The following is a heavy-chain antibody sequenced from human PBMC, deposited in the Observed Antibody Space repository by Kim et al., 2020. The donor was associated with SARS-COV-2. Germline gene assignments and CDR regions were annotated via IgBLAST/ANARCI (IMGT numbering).Heavy chain of an antibody. D-gene: IGHD6-19*01. CDR2: ISSDGRDK. Sequence: GGSLRLSCAASGFTFTNYALHWVRQAPGKGLDYVTGISSDGRDKYYGDSVRGRFTISRDNSKNTQYLQLDGLRHEDTAVYYCARGGSFFDSWGQGALVIVSS. CDR3: ARGGSFFDS. CDR1: GFTFTNYA. V-gene: IGHV3-30-3*01. J-gene: IGHJ4*02.